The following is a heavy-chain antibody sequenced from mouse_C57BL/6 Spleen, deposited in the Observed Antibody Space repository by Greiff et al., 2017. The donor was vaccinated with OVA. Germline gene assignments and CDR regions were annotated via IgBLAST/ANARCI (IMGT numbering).Heavy chain of an antibody. CDR1: GYTFTSYW. J-gene: IGHJ4*01. D-gene: IGHD1-1*01. V-gene: IGHV1-72*01. CDR2: IDPNSGGT. Sequence: QVQLQQPGAELVKPGASVKLSCKASGYTFTSYWMHWVKQRPGRGLEWIGRIDPNSGGTKYNEKFQSKATLTVDKPSSTAYMQLSSLTSEDSAVYFCARERDTSSDDAMDYWGRGTSVTVST. CDR3: ARERDTSSDDAMDY.